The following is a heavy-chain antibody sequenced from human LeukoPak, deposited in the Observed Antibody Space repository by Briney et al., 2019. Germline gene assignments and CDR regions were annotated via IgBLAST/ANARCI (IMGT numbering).Heavy chain of an antibody. D-gene: IGHD3-22*01. CDR3: ARGRPYYYDSSGYRPLTRDGDYYYMDV. CDR1: GGSISSSSYY. Sequence: PSETLSLTCTVSGGSISSSSYYWGWIRQPPGKGLEWIGSIYYSGSTYYNPSLKSRVTISVDTSKNQFSLKLSSVTAADTAVYYCARGRPYYYDSSGYRPLTRDGDYYYMDVWGKGTTVTISS. J-gene: IGHJ6*03. V-gene: IGHV4-39*07. CDR2: IYYSGST.